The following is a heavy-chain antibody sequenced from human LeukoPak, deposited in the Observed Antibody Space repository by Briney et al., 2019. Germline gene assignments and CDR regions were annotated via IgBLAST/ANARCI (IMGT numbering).Heavy chain of an antibody. V-gene: IGHV1-2*02. D-gene: IGHD1-26*01. CDR1: RYTFTGYY. CDR3: ARVEFGATRGGLDY. Sequence: ASVKVSCKASRYTFTGYYLHWVRQAPGQGLEWMGWINPNSGGTNYAQKFQGRVTMTRDTSISTAYMELSRLRSDDTAVYYCARVEFGATRGGLDYWGQGTLVTVSS. J-gene: IGHJ4*02. CDR2: INPNSGGT.